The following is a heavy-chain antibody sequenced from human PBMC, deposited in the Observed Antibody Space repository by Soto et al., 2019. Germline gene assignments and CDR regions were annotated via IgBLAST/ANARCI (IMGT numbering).Heavy chain of an antibody. Sequence: LRLSCAASGFTFSSYSMNWVRQAPGKGLEWVSSISISSSYIYYADSVKGRFTISRDNAKNSLYLQTNSLRAEDTAVYYCARDMFPGSSGWYSGNAFDISGPGTMVTVSS. CDR2: ISISSSYI. D-gene: IGHD6-19*01. CDR1: GFTFSSYS. J-gene: IGHJ3*02. CDR3: ARDMFPGSSGWYSGNAFDI. V-gene: IGHV3-21*01.